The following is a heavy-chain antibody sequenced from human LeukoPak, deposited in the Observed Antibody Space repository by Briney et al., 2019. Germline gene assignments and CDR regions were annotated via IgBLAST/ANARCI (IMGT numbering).Heavy chain of an antibody. Sequence: SETLSLTCTVSGGSLSPYYWSWIRHPPRPGLERIGYIYYSGSTNYNPSLKSRVTISVDTSKNQFSLKLSSVTAADTAVYYCASTYYYDSSGYWAAGAFDIWGQGTMVTVSS. CDR1: GGSLSPYY. D-gene: IGHD3-22*01. CDR2: IYYSGST. V-gene: IGHV4-59*01. J-gene: IGHJ3*02. CDR3: ASTYYYDSSGYWAAGAFDI.